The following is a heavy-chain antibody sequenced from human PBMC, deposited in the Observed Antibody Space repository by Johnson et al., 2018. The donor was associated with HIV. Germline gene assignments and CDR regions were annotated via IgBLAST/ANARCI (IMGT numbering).Heavy chain of an antibody. CDR3: ARQTLRVFDI. Sequence: QVQLVESGGGVVQPGRSLRIYCAVSEFTLSNYAMHWVRLAPGKGLQWVAVISYDGSNKYYGDYVRGRFTISRDISKNTLYLQMNSLRAEDTALYYCARQTLRVFDIWGQGTMVTVSS. CDR2: ISYDGSNK. V-gene: IGHV3-30*14. CDR1: EFTLSNYA. J-gene: IGHJ3*02.